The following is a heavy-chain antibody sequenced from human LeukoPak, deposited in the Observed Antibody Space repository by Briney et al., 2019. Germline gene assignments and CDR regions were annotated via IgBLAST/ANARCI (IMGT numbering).Heavy chain of an antibody. D-gene: IGHD1-1*01. Sequence: GGSLRLSCTASGFTFGDYAMSWIRQAPGKGLEWVGFIRSEAYGETADYAASVKGRFTISRDDSKAIACLQMNSLKTEDTAVYHCTRDRGAYNLYDYWGQGTLVTVSS. CDR3: TRDRGAYNLYDY. CDR1: GFTFGDYA. V-gene: IGHV3-49*03. CDR2: IRSEAYGETA. J-gene: IGHJ4*02.